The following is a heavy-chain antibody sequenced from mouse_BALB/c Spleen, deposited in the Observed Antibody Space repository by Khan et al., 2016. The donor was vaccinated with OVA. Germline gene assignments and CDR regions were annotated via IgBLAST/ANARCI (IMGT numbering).Heavy chain of an antibody. CDR3: ARELFTKVVASPFAY. J-gene: IGHJ3*01. Sequence: EVELVESGGGVVKPGGSLKLSCAASGFTFSNYAMPWVRQTPEKRLEWVATISSGDSYTYYPDSVLGRFTISRDNAKNTLYLQMSSLRSEDTAIYYCARELFTKVVASPFAYWGQGTLVTVSA. CDR1: GFTFSNYA. D-gene: IGHD1-1*01. CDR2: ISSGDSYT. V-gene: IGHV5-9-3*01.